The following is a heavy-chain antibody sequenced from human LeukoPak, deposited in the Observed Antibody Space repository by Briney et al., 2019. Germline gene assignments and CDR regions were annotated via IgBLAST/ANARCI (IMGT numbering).Heavy chain of an antibody. J-gene: IGHJ4*02. D-gene: IGHD3-10*01. CDR3: ARGDDYGSPKLFTE. CDR1: DYTFSGYY. Sequence: ASVKVSCKASDYTFSGYYFSWMRRAPGQGLEWMGWIDPDNGNTNFAQKFQGRVTLTRATSISTVYMELTSLRFDETAVYYCARGDDYGSPKLFTEWGQGTLVTVSS. V-gene: IGHV1-2*02. CDR2: IDPDNGNT.